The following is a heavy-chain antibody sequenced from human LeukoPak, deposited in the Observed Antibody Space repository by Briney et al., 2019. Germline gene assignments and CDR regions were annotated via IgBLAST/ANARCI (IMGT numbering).Heavy chain of an antibody. D-gene: IGHD6-13*01. CDR2: ISNSGSTM. CDR3: AKDMGSRWGFDS. V-gene: IGHV3-48*03. J-gene: IGHJ4*02. Sequence: GGSLRLSCAASGFTFSSYEMNWVRQAPGKGLEWVSYISNSGSTMYYADSVKGRFTISRDNAKNSLNLQMNSLRAEDTAVYYCAKDMGSRWGFDSWGQGTLVTVSS. CDR1: GFTFSSYE.